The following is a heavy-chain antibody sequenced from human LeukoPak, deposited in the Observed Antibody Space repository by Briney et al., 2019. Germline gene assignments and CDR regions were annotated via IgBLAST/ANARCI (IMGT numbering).Heavy chain of an antibody. V-gene: IGHV3-74*01. CDR1: ASDFSTSW. Sequence: GGSLRLSCVASASDFSTSWMHWVRQVPGKGLAWLSRIDRDGLRADYADSVRGRFTISRHNAKSTAYLEMNSLRAEDTAVYYCGTSRWSGVVDPWGQGTLVTVSS. CDR2: IDRDGLRA. CDR3: GTSRWSGVVDP. J-gene: IGHJ5*02. D-gene: IGHD3-3*01.